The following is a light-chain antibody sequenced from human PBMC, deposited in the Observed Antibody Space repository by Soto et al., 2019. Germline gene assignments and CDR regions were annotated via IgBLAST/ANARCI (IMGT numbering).Light chain of an antibody. CDR2: EDN. Sequence: SYELTQPPSVSVSPEQTASITCSGDKLGNKFASWYQQKSGQSPVLVIYEDNKRPSGIPERFSGSNSGNTATLTISGTQAMDEADYYCQAWHSSTGVFGGGTKLTVL. CDR3: QAWHSSTGV. J-gene: IGLJ2*01. V-gene: IGLV3-1*01. CDR1: KLGNKF.